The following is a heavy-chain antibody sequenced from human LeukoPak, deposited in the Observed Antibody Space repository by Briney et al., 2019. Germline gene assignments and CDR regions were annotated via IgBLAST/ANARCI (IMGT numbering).Heavy chain of an antibody. D-gene: IGHD6-6*01. Sequence: GGSLRLSCAASGFTFSSYSMNWVRQAPGKGLEWVSSISSSSSYIYYADSVKGRFTISRDNAKNSLYLQMNSLRAEDTAVYYCARDSGYSSSSPGHFDYWGQGTLVTVSS. V-gene: IGHV3-21*01. CDR1: GFTFSSYS. J-gene: IGHJ4*02. CDR2: ISSSSSYI. CDR3: ARDSGYSSSSPGHFDY.